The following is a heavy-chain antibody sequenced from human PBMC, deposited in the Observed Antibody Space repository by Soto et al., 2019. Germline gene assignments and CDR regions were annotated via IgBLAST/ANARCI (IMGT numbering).Heavy chain of an antibody. CDR1: GYTFTNYG. CDR2: ISAYNGNT. V-gene: IGHV1-18*01. Sequence: GASVKVSCKASGYTFTNYGISWVRQAPGQGLEWMGWISAYNGNTNYAQKLQGRVTMTTDTSTSTAYMELRSLRSEDTAVYYCARDPAFGIAAAGSFDYWGQGTLVTVSS. D-gene: IGHD6-13*01. CDR3: ARDPAFGIAAAGSFDY. J-gene: IGHJ4*02.